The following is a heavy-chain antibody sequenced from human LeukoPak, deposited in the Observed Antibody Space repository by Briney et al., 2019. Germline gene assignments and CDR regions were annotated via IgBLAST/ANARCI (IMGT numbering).Heavy chain of an antibody. V-gene: IGHV4-59*01. J-gene: IGHJ4*02. CDR3: ARGAAGSFDY. D-gene: IGHD6-13*01. CDR1: GGSISSYY. CDR2: IYYSGST. Sequence: SETLSLTCTVSGGSISSYYWSWIRQPPGKGLEWIGYIYYSGSTYYNPSLKSRVTISVDTSKNQFSLKLSSVTAADTAVYYCARGAAGSFDYWGQGTLVTVSS.